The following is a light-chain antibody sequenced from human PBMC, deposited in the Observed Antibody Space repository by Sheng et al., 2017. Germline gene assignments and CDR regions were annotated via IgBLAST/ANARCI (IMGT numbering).Light chain of an antibody. Sequence: DIQMTQSPTSLSASLGDRVTITCRMSQGISNSLAWYQQKPGNAPKLLLYATSRLESGVPSRFSGSGSGTDYSLTISGLQPEDVAVYYCQQYYSTPYTFGQGTKLEI. CDR2: ATS. CDR1: QGISNS. CDR3: QQYYSTPYT. V-gene: IGKV1-NL1*01. J-gene: IGKJ2*01.